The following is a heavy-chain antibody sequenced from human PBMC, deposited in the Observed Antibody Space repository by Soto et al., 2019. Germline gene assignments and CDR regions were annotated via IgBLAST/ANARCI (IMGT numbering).Heavy chain of an antibody. CDR1: GYTFTSYD. V-gene: IGHV1-8*01. CDR3: ARAEILTGYFA. J-gene: IGHJ5*01. D-gene: IGHD3-9*01. CDR2: MNPTNGNT. Sequence: GASVKVSCKAPGYTFTSYDINWVRQTTGQGLEWMGWMNPTNGNTGYVQKFQGRVTMTRNTSINTAYMELSSLRSEDTAVYYCARAEILTGYFAWGQGTLVTVSS.